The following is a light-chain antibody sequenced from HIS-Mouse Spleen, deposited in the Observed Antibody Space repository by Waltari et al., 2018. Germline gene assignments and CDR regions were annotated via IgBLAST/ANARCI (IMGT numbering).Light chain of an antibody. CDR3: YSTDSSGNHRV. CDR2: EDS. CDR1: ALTKKY. V-gene: IGLV3-10*01. J-gene: IGLJ2*01. Sequence: SYELTQPPSVSVSLGQTARITCAGDALTKKYAYWYQQKSGQAPVLVIYEDSKRPSGIPERFSGSSSETMATLTISGAQVEDEADYYCYSTDSSGNHRVFGGRTKLTVL.